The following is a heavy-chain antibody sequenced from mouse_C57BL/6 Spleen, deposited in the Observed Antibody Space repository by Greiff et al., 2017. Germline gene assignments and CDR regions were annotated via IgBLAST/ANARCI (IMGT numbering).Heavy chain of an antibody. D-gene: IGHD1-1*01. CDR1: GFTFSDYG. CDR3: ARDYYYGSSYWYFDV. V-gene: IGHV5-17*01. J-gene: IGHJ1*03. CDR2: ISSGSSTI. Sequence: EVHLVESGGGLVKPGGSLKLSCAASGFTFSDYGMHWVRQAPEKGLEWVAYISSGSSTIYYADTVKGRFTISRDNAKNTLFLQMTSLRSEDTAMYYCARDYYYGSSYWYFDVWGTGTTVTVS.